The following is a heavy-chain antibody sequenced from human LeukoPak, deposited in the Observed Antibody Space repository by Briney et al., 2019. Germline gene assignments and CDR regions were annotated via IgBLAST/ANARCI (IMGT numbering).Heavy chain of an antibody. D-gene: IGHD2-2*01. J-gene: IGHJ3*02. Sequence: PGRSLRLSCAASGFTFSSYAMHWVRQAPGKGLEWVAVISYDGSNKYYADSVKGRFTISRDNSKNTLYLQMNSLRAEDTAVYYCARVGCSSTSCYRAFDIWGQGTMVTVSS. CDR3: ARVGCSSTSCYRAFDI. CDR1: GFTFSSYA. V-gene: IGHV3-30-3*01. CDR2: ISYDGSNK.